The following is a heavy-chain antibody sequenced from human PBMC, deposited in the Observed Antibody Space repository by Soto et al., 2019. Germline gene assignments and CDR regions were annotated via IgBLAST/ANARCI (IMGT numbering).Heavy chain of an antibody. CDR1: GFTFGDYA. CDR2: IRSKAYGGTT. D-gene: IGHD3-22*01. J-gene: IGHJ3*02. V-gene: IGHV3-49*05. CDR3: TRVSPLTMIGVVAAEDAFDI. Sequence: EVQLVESGGGLVKPGRSLRLSCTASGFTFGDYAMTWFRQAPGEGLEWVGFIRSKAYGGTTQYATSVKGRFTISRDDSKSFAYLQMNSLKTEDTAVYYCTRVSPLTMIGVVAAEDAFDIWGQGTMVTVSS.